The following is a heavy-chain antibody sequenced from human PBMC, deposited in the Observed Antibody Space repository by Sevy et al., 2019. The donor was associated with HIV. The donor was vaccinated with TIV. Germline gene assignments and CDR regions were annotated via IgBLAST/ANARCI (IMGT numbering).Heavy chain of an antibody. Sequence: GGSLRLSCAASGFTFNRYAMTWVRQAPGKGLEWVSAISGSGSGGFSYYADSVKGRFTISRDNSKKTLYLQMNSLRAEDTAVYYCAKRVLVDDYYDSNGFRGGFDYWGQGTLVTVSS. CDR3: AKRVLVDDYYDSNGFRGGFDY. CDR1: GFTFNRYA. CDR2: ISGSGSGGFS. V-gene: IGHV3-23*01. D-gene: IGHD3-22*01. J-gene: IGHJ4*02.